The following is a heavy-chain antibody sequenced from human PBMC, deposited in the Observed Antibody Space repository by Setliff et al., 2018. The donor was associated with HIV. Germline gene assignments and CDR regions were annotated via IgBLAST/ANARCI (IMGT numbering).Heavy chain of an antibody. CDR2: IRSKADKYAT. D-gene: IGHD2-8*01. Sequence: GESLKISCAASGFTFSGAEIHRVRLASGKGLEWVGRIRSKADKYATDYGASAKGRFIISRDDSKKTAYLQMSSLRAEDTAMYYCLLPCTSGWHNWADPWGQGTLVTVSS. CDR1: GFTFSGAE. J-gene: IGHJ5*02. CDR3: LLPCTSGWHNWADP. V-gene: IGHV3-73*01.